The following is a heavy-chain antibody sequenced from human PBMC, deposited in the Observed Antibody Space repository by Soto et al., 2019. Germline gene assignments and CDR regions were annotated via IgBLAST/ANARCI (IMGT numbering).Heavy chain of an antibody. Sequence: QVQLVQSGAEVKKPGASVKVSCKASGYTFTIYYMHWVRQAPGQGLEWMGIIDPSGGGTSYAQKFQGRLNMTRETYTSTVYMELSSMRSEDTAVYYCARDRVDWSGGNCWRSVEDTWGQGTLVTVSS. CDR3: ARDRVDWSGGNCWRSVEDT. J-gene: IGHJ5*02. CDR1: GYTFTIYY. V-gene: IGHV1-46*01. D-gene: IGHD2-15*01. CDR2: IDPSGGGT.